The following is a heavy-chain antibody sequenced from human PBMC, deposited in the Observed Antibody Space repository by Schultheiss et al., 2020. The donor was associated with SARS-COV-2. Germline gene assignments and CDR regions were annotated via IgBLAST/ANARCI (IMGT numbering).Heavy chain of an antibody. CDR3: TTICLGYSSDY. CDR1: GGSFSGYY. D-gene: IGHD6-13*01. J-gene: IGHJ4*02. Sequence: ETLSLTCAVYGGSFSGYYWSWIRQPPGKGLEWVGRIKSKTDGGTTDYAAPVKGRFTISRDDSKNTLYLQMNSLKTEDTAVYYCTTICLGYSSDYWGQGTLVTVSS. CDR2: IKSKTDGGTT. V-gene: IGHV3-15*01.